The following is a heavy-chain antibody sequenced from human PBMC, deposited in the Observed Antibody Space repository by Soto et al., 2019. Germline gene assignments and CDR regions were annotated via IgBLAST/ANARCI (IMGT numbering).Heavy chain of an antibody. V-gene: IGHV1-69*06. J-gene: IGHJ6*02. Sequence: RASVKVSCKASGGTFSSYAISWVRQAPGQGLEWMGGTFPMFGKANYAQKFQGRVTISADKSTSTAYMELSSLTSGDTAVYYCATVDISTWIDGMDVWGQGTTVTVSS. CDR1: GGTFSSYA. D-gene: IGHD6-13*01. CDR2: TFPMFGKA. CDR3: ATVDISTWIDGMDV.